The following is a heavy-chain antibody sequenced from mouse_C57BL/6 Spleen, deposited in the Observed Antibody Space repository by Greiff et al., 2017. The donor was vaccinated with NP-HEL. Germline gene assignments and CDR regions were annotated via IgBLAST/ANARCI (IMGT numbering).Heavy chain of an antibody. V-gene: IGHV2-6*01. D-gene: IGHD3-1*01. J-gene: IGHJ3*01. CDR1: GFSLTSYG. CDR3: ASGGYMRGFAY. Sequence: QVQLQQSGPGLVAPSQSLSITCTVSGFSLTSYGVDWVRQSPGKGLEWLGVIWGVGSTNYNSALKSRLSISKDNSKSQVFLKMNSLQTDDTAMYYCASGGYMRGFAYWGQGTLVTVSA. CDR2: IWGVGST.